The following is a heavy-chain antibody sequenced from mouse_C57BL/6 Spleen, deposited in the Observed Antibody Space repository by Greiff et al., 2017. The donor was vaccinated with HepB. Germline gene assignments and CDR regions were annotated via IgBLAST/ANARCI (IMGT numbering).Heavy chain of an antibody. Sequence: VHLVESGPGLVAPSQSLSITCTVSGFSLTSYGVDWVRQSPGKGLEWLGVIWGVGSTNYNSALKSRLSISKDNSKSQVFLKMNSLQTDDTAMYYCASDEDDYPFAYWGQGTLVTVSA. CDR1: GFSLTSYG. CDR3: ASDEDDYPFAY. D-gene: IGHD2-4*01. J-gene: IGHJ3*01. V-gene: IGHV2-6*01. CDR2: IWGVGST.